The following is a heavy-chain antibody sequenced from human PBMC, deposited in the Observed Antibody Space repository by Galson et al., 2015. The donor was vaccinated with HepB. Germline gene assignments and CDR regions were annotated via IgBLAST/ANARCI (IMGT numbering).Heavy chain of an antibody. D-gene: IGHD3-10*01. CDR3: ARRISLVRGIITKPDYYYGMDV. V-gene: IGHV3-7*03. CDR2: ISPDGSEK. CDR1: ELTFSSYW. Sequence: SLRLSCAASELTFSSYWMNWVRQAPGKGLEWVANISPDGSEKYYVASLKGRFTISRDNAKNSLYLQMDSLRAEDTAVYYCARRISLVRGIITKPDYYYGMDVWGQGTTVTVAS. J-gene: IGHJ6*02.